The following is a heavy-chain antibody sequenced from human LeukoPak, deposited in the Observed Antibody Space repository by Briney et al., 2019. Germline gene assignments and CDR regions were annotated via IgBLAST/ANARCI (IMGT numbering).Heavy chain of an antibody. V-gene: IGHV1-2*02. CDR1: GYTFTGYY. CDR2: INPNSGGT. D-gene: IGHD2-2*03. Sequence: ASVKVSCKASGYTFTGYYMHWVRQAPGQGLEWMGWINPNSGGTNYAQKFQGRVTMTRDTSISTAYVELSRLRSDDTAVYYCARDRGYCSSTSCYYYYYYMDVWGKGTTVTVSS. J-gene: IGHJ6*03. CDR3: ARDRGYCSSTSCYYYYYYMDV.